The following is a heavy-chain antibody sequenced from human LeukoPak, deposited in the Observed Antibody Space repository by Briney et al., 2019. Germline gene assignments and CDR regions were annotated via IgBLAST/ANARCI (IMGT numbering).Heavy chain of an antibody. V-gene: IGHV1-69*04. CDR1: GGTFSSYA. D-gene: IGHD5-18*01. CDR3: ARPDTAMDYFDY. CDR2: IIPILGIA. Sequence: ASVKVSCKASGGTFSSYAISWVRQAPGQGLEWMGRIIPILGIANYAQKFQGRVTITADKSTSTAYMELSSLRSEDTAVYYCARPDTAMDYFDYWGQGTLVTVSS. J-gene: IGHJ4*02.